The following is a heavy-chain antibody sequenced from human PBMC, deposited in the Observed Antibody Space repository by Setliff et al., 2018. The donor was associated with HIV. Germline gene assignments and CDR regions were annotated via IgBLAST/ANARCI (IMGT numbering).Heavy chain of an antibody. CDR1: GYSIRSGYY. CDR3: ATVDGTRYLDY. Sequence: SETLSLTCAVSGYSIRSGYYWGWIRQSPGKGLEWIGTMFRTGTSYYNPSLTSRVTISQDTSKNQFSLEPTSVPAADTAVYYCATVDGTRYLDYWGQGKLVTVSS. D-gene: IGHD1-1*01. J-gene: IGHJ4*02. V-gene: IGHV4-38-2*01. CDR2: MFRTGTS.